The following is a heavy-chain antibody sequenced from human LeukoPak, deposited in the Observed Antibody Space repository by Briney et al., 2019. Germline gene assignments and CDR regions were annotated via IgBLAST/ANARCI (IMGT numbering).Heavy chain of an antibody. D-gene: IGHD4-17*01. Sequence: GGSLRLSCAASGFTFDDYAMHWVRQAPGKGLEWVSLISWDGGSTYYADSVKGRFTISRDNSKNTLYLQMNSLRAEDTAVYYCAKDGTETHYYYYYMDVWGKGTTVTISS. CDR2: ISWDGGST. CDR3: AKDGTETHYYYYYMDV. J-gene: IGHJ6*03. V-gene: IGHV3-43D*03. CDR1: GFTFDDYA.